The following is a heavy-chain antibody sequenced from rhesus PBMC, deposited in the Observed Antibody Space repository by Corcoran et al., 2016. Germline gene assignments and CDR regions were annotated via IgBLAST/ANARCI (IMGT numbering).Heavy chain of an antibody. D-gene: IGHD3-9*01. CDR1: GPTFSNYY. V-gene: IGHV3-13*01. CDR2: IRNKANSYTT. CDR3: TREDDGGDFDS. J-gene: IGHJ4*01. Sequence: EVQLVESGGGLVQPGGSLRLSCTASGPTFSNYYFHWVRQAQGKGLEWVGLIRNKANSYTTAYAAAVKGRFTISRDESKNTLYLQMSSLKTEDTAVYYCTREDDGGDFDSWGQGVLVTVSS.